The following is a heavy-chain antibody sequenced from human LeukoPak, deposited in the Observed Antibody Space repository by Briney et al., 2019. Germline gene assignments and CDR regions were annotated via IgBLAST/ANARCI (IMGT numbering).Heavy chain of an antibody. D-gene: IGHD3-10*01. J-gene: IGHJ5*02. CDR1: GFTFRDYY. Sequence: GGSLRLSCAASGFTFRDYYMSCIRQTPGKGLECVSYISGSGSTIYYADPVKGRFTISRDNAKNSLYLQMNSLRAEDTAVYYCARTHSYSALGSPWGAWGQGTLVTASS. CDR3: ARTHSYSALGSPWGA. CDR2: ISGSGSTI. V-gene: IGHV3-11*04.